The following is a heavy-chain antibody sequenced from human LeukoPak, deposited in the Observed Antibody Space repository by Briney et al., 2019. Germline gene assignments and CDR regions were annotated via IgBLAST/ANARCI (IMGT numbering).Heavy chain of an antibody. V-gene: IGHV4-61*02. CDR2: IYTSGST. CDR1: GGSISSGSYY. CDR3: ARSLTDDFWSGHNWFDP. D-gene: IGHD3-3*01. Sequence: SETLSLTCTVSGGSISSGSYYWSWIRQPAGRGLEWIGRIYTSGSTNYNPSLKSRVTISVDTSKNQFSLKLSSVTAADTAVYYCARSLTDDFWSGHNWFDPWGQGTLVTVSS. J-gene: IGHJ5*02.